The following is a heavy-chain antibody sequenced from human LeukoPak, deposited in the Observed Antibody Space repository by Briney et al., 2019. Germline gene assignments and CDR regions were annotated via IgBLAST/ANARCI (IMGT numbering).Heavy chain of an antibody. CDR1: GYSISSGYY. CDR3: ATIAVAVRFDY. D-gene: IGHD6-19*01. J-gene: IGHJ4*02. CDR2: IYHSGST. V-gene: IGHV4-38-2*01. Sequence: PSETLSLTCAVSGYSISSGYYWGWIRRPPGKGLEWIGSIYHSGSTYYNPSLKSRVTISVDTSKNQFSLKLSSVTAADTAVYYCATIAVAVRFDYWGQGTLVTVSS.